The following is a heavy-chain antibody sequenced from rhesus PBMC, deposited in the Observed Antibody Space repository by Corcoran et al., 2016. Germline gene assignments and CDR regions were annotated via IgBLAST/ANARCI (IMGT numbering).Heavy chain of an antibody. CDR3: ARGRNYEYFEF. V-gene: IGHV4-173*01. D-gene: IGHD1-1*01. Sequence: QLQLQESGPGLVKPSETLSLTCAVSGGSISSNYWSWIRQHPVKGLEWIGRISDSGGSPDYNPSLKSRVTISTDTAKSQFSRKLSSVTAADTAVYYCARGRNYEYFEFWGQGALVTVSS. CDR2: ISDSGGSP. CDR1: GGSISSNY. J-gene: IGHJ1*01.